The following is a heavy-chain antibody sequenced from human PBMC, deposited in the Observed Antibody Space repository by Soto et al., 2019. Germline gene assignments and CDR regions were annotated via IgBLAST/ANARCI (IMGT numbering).Heavy chain of an antibody. V-gene: IGHV4-59*12. J-gene: IGHJ4*02. Sequence: SETLSLTSPVSGCNISSYCWSWIRQPPGKGLEWIGYIYYSGSTNYNPSLKSRVTISVDTSKNTLYLQMNSLRAEDTAVYYCAKDVIVATIIYFDYWGQGTLVTVSS. CDR3: AKDVIVATIIYFDY. D-gene: IGHD5-12*01. CDR1: GCNISSYC. CDR2: IYYSGST.